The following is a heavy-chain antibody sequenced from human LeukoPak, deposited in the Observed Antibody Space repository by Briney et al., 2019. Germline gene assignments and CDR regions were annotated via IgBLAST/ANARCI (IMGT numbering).Heavy chain of an antibody. V-gene: IGHV3-48*04. D-gene: IGHD3-10*01. J-gene: IGHJ4*02. Sequence: GGSLRLSCAASGFTFSSYWMSWVRQAPGKGLEWVSYISSSSSTIYYADSVKGRFTISRDNAKNSLYLQMNSLRAEDTAVYYCAREEVVRAVIIKSLDYWGQGTLVTVSS. CDR3: AREEVVRAVIIKSLDY. CDR2: ISSSSSTI. CDR1: GFTFSSYW.